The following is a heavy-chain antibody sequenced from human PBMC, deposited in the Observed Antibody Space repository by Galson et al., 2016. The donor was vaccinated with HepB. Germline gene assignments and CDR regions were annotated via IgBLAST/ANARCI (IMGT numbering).Heavy chain of an antibody. CDR3: ARGRYGDYVSPFDY. D-gene: IGHD4-17*01. CDR2: ISYDGSNK. Sequence: SLRLSCAASGFTFSSYGMHWVRQAPGKGLEWVAVISYDGSNKYYADSVKGRFTISRDTSKNTLFLQMNSLRVEDTAVYYCARGRYGDYVSPFDYWGQGTLVTVSS. V-gene: IGHV3-30*14. CDR1: GFTFSSYG. J-gene: IGHJ4*02.